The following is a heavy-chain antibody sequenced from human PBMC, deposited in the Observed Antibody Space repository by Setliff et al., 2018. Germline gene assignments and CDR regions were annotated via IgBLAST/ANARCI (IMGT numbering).Heavy chain of an antibody. Sequence: EASVKVSCKASGYTFTSYAISWVRQAPGQGLEWMGWINAGNGNTKYSQKFQGRVTITRDTSASTAYMELSSLRAEDTAVYYCAREDGYNIFDSLDYWGQGTLVTVSS. CDR3: AREDGYNIFDSLDY. J-gene: IGHJ4*02. CDR1: GYTFTSYA. V-gene: IGHV1-3*01. D-gene: IGHD3-9*01. CDR2: INAGNGNT.